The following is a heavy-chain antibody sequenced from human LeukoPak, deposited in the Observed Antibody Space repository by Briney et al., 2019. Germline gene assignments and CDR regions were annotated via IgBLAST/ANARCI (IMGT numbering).Heavy chain of an antibody. Sequence: NPSETLSLTCTVSGGSISSYYWSWIRQPPGKGLEWIGYIYYSGSTNYNPSLESRVTISVDTSKNRFSLKLSSVTAADTAVYYCARDRYSGYDGFGAFDIWGQGTMVTVSS. CDR2: IYYSGST. CDR3: ARDRYSGYDGFGAFDI. J-gene: IGHJ3*02. D-gene: IGHD5-12*01. CDR1: GGSISSYY. V-gene: IGHV4-59*01.